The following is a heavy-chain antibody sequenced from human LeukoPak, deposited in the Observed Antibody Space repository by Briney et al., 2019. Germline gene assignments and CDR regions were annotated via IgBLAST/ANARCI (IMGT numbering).Heavy chain of an antibody. CDR1: GFTFSSYG. Sequence: GGSLRLSCAASGFTFSSYGMHWVRRAPGKGLEWVAVIWYDGGNKYYADSVKGRFTISRDNSKNTLYLQMNSLRAEDTAVYYCTRQLGNWFDPWGQGTLVTVSS. CDR3: TRQLGNWFDP. V-gene: IGHV3-33*01. D-gene: IGHD6-13*01. J-gene: IGHJ5*02. CDR2: IWYDGGNK.